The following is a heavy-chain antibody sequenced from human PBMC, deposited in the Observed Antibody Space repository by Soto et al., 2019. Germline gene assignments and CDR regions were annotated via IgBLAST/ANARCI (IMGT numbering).Heavy chain of an antibody. Sequence: EVQLLESGGGLVQPGGSLRLSCAASGFTFSSYAMSWVRQAPGKGLEWVSAISGSGGSTYYADSVKGRFTISRDNSKNTLYLEMNSVRTEDTAVYYCANDRVSFGGVSVTDAFDYWGPGTLVTVSS. CDR1: GFTFSSYA. CDR3: ANDRVSFGGVSVTDAFDY. CDR2: ISGSGGST. V-gene: IGHV3-23*01. D-gene: IGHD3-16*02. J-gene: IGHJ4*02.